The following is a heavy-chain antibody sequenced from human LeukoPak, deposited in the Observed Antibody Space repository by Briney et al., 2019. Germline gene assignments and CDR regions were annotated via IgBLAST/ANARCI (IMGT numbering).Heavy chain of an antibody. CDR3: ARVSGWNYGMDV. J-gene: IGHJ6*02. Sequence: SETLSLTCTVSGGSIRSYYWNWIRQPPGKGLEWIGYIYYSGSTNYNPSLKSRVTISVDTSKNQFSLKLSSVTAADTAVYYCARVSGWNYGMDVWGQGTTVTVSS. V-gene: IGHV4-59*08. CDR2: IYYSGST. CDR1: GGSIRSYY. D-gene: IGHD6-19*01.